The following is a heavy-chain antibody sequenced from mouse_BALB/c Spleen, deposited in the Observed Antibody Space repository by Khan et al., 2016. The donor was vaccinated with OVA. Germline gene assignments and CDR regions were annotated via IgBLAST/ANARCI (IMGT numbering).Heavy chain of an antibody. CDR3: ARKDYYDYDPFPY. CDR2: ISYSGNT. D-gene: IGHD2-4*01. CDR1: GYSITSEYT. Sequence: VRLQQSGPGLVKPSQSLSLTCTVTGYSITSEYTWNWIRQFPGNKLEWMGFISYSGNTRYNPSLKSRISITRDTSKNQFFLQLNSVTSEDTATYYCARKDYYDYDPFPYWSQGTLVTVSA. V-gene: IGHV3-2*02. J-gene: IGHJ3*01.